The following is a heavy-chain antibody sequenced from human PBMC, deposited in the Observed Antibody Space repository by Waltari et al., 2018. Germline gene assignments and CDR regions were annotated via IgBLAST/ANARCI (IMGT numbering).Heavy chain of an antibody. V-gene: IGHV4-34*02. CDR3: VRLEDCTGPGGHCYSGDPFALDV. D-gene: IGHD2-15*01. J-gene: IGHJ6*02. CDR2: INHAGYT. CDR1: GGSFSGYY. Sequence: QVQLQQWGAGLLQSSETLSLTCAVYGGSFSGYYWGWVRQPPGKGLEGIGEINHAGYTSHNPAVRSRVTMSADTSKSQFSLKLNSVTAADTAVYYCVRLEDCTGPGGHCYSGDPFALDVWGQGTTVTVSS.